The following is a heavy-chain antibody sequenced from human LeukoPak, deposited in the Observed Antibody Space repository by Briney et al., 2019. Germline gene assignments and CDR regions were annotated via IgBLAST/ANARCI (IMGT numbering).Heavy chain of an antibody. J-gene: IGHJ4*02. D-gene: IGHD3-22*01. CDR3: ARDRGYYVFDY. CDR2: ISRGSDHI. CDR1: GFTFSSYA. Sequence: GGSLRLSCAASGFTFSSYAMNWVRQAPGKGLEWVSSISRGSDHIFYADSMKGRFTISRDNAKNSLYLQMNSLGAEDTAVYYCARDRGYYVFDYWGQGTLVTVSS. V-gene: IGHV3-21*01.